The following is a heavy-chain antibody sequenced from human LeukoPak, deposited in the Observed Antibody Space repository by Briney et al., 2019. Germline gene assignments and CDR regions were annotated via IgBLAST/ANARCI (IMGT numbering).Heavy chain of an antibody. J-gene: IGHJ4*02. CDR2: ISYDGSNK. D-gene: IGHD3-9*01. Sequence: GGSLRLSCAASGFTLSNYWMHWVRQAPGKGLEWVAVISYDGSNKFYADSVRGRFTISRDNSKNTLFLQMNSLRPEDTAVYYCARGPDYDILADYFDYWGQGTLVTVSS. V-gene: IGHV3-30*03. CDR1: GFTLSNYW. CDR3: ARGPDYDILADYFDY.